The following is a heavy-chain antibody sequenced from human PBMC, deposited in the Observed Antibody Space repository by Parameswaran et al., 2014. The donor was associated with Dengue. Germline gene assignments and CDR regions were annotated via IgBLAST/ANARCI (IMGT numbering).Heavy chain of an antibody. D-gene: IGHD6-6*01. CDR2: IIPILGIA. CDR1: GGTFSSYA. J-gene: IGHJ4*02. Sequence: PGASVKVSCKASGGTFSSYAISWVRQAPGQGLEWMGRIIPILGIANYAQKFQGRVTITADKSTSTAYMELSSLRSEDTAVYYCARDGRSSSSGGTFDYWGQGTLVTVSS. V-gene: IGHV1-69*04. CDR3: ARDGRSSSSGGTFDY.